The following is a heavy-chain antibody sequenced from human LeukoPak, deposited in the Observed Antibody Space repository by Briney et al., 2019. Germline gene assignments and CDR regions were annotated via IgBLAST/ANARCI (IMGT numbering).Heavy chain of an antibody. CDR1: GGSISSGGYY. CDR2: IYYSGST. D-gene: IGHD5/OR15-5a*01. Sequence: SQTLSLTCTVSGGSISSGGYYWSWIRQHPGKGLERIGYIYYSGSTYYNPSLKSRVTISVDTSKNQFSLKLSSVTAADTAVYYCARVYRYWFDPWGQGTLVTVSS. CDR3: ARVYRYWFDP. J-gene: IGHJ5*02. V-gene: IGHV4-31*03.